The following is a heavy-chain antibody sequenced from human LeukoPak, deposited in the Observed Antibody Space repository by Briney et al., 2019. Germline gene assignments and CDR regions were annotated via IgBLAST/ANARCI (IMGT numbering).Heavy chain of an antibody. CDR2: ISSSGSTI. Sequence: GGSLRLSCAASGFTFSDYYMSWIRQAPGKGLEWVSYISSSGSTIYYADSVKGRFTISRDNAKNSLYLQMNSLRAEDTAVYYCANSGGFGHCYYYGMDVWGQGTTVTVSS. V-gene: IGHV3-11*01. D-gene: IGHD3-10*01. CDR1: GFTFSDYY. CDR3: ANSGGFGHCYYYGMDV. J-gene: IGHJ6*02.